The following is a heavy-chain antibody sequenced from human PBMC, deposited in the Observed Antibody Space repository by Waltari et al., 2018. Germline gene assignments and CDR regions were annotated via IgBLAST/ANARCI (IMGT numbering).Heavy chain of an antibody. D-gene: IGHD3-9*01. CDR2: IYYSGST. J-gene: IGHJ5*02. CDR3: ARDRVDILTGLFLGWFDP. Sequence: QVQLQESGPGLVKPSETLSLTCTVSGGSISSYYWSWIRQPPGKGLEWIGYIYYSGSTTYNPSLKSRVTISVDTSKNQFSLKLSSVTAADTAVYYCARDRVDILTGLFLGWFDPWGQGTLVTVSS. CDR1: GGSISSYY. V-gene: IGHV4-59*01.